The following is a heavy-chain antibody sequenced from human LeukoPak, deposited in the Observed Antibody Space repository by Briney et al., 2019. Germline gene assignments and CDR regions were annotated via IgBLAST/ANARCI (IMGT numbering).Heavy chain of an antibody. CDR3: AKAARKRITMVRGFYDAFDI. D-gene: IGHD3-10*01. V-gene: IGHV3-33*06. CDR2: IWYDGSNK. Sequence: GGSLRLSCAASGFTFSSYGMHWVRQAPGKGLEWVAVIWYDGSNKYYADSVKGRFTISRDNSKNTLYLQMNSLRAEDTAVYYCAKAARKRITMVRGFYDAFDIWGQGTMVTVSS. J-gene: IGHJ3*02. CDR1: GFTFSSYG.